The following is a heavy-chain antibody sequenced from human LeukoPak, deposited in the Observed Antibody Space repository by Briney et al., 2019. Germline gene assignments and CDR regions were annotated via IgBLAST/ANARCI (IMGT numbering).Heavy chain of an antibody. Sequence: PSQTLSLTCTVSGGSISSGDYYWSWIRQLPGKGLEWIGYIYYSGSTYYNPSLKSRVTISVDTSKNQFSLKLSSVTAADTAVYYCAREVGRVTTSFDYWGQGTLVTVSS. J-gene: IGHJ4*02. CDR2: IYYSGST. V-gene: IGHV4-30-4*01. CDR1: GGSISSGDYY. CDR3: AREVGRVTTSFDY. D-gene: IGHD3-16*01.